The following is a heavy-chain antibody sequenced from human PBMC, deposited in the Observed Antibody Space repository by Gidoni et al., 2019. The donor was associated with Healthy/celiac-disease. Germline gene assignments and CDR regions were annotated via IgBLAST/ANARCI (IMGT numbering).Heavy chain of an antibody. Sequence: EVQLVESGGGWVQHGGSRRLSCAASGFTFSSYEMNWVRQAPGRGLEWVSYISSSGITIYYADSVKGRFTISRDNAKNSLYLQMNSLRAEDTAVYYCARQQLSFDYWGQGTLVTVSS. CDR1: GFTFSSYE. CDR2: ISSSGITI. J-gene: IGHJ4*02. CDR3: ARQQLSFDY. V-gene: IGHV3-48*03. D-gene: IGHD2-2*01.